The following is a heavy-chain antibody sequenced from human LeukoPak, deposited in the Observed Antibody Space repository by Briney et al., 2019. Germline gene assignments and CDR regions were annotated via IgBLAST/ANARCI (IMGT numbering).Heavy chain of an antibody. CDR1: GFIFSRHA. V-gene: IGHV3-30*02. Sequence: GGSLRLSCATSGFIFSRHAMHWVRQAPHKGLEWVAFIPYDGANGYYADSVKGRFTISRDNSKNTLYLQMNSLRAEDTAVYYCAKDWSRYCSSTSCYRSDAFDIWGQGTMVTVSS. CDR2: IPYDGANG. J-gene: IGHJ3*02. D-gene: IGHD2-2*01. CDR3: AKDWSRYCSSTSCYRSDAFDI.